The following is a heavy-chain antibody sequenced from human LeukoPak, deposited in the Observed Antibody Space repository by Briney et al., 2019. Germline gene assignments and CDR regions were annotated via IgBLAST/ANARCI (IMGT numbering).Heavy chain of an antibody. CDR2: INNNGGII. V-gene: IGHV3-11*01. CDR1: GFTFSDYY. Sequence: GGSLRLSCTASGFTFSDYYMSWIRQTPGKGLEWVSYINNNGGIIYYVDSVKGRFTISRDNAKNSLSLQMNTLIADDTAVYYCAKGVAPDYWGQGTLVTVSS. D-gene: IGHD2-15*01. J-gene: IGHJ4*02. CDR3: AKGVAPDY.